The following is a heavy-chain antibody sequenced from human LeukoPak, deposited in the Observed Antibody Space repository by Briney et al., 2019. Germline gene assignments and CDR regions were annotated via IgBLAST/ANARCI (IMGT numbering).Heavy chain of an antibody. CDR3: ARSLAWYYFDY. D-gene: IGHD3-3*01. CDR1: GGTFSSYA. V-gene: IGHV1-69*06. CDR2: IIPIFGTA. Sequence: ASVKVSCKASGGTFSSYAISWVRQAPGQGLERMGGIIPIFGTANYAQKFQGRVTITVDKSTSTAYMELSSLRSEDTAVYYCARSLAWYYFDYWGQGTLVTVSS. J-gene: IGHJ4*02.